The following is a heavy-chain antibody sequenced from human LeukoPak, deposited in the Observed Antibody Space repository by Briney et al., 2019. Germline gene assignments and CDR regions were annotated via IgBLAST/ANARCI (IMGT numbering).Heavy chain of an antibody. CDR1: GGSISSYY. Sequence: SETLSLTCTVSGGSISSYYWSWIRQLPGKGLEWIGYIYYSGSTNYNPSLKSRVTISVDTSKNQFSLKLSSVTAADTAVYCCARDQGAAVDDYWGQGTLVTVSS. D-gene: IGHD6-13*01. CDR2: IYYSGST. J-gene: IGHJ4*02. V-gene: IGHV4-59*12. CDR3: ARDQGAAVDDY.